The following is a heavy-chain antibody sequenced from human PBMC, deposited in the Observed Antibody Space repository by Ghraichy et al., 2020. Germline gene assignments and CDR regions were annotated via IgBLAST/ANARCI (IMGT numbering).Heavy chain of an antibody. Sequence: GGSLRLSCAASGFTFSSYWMHWVRQAPGKGLVWVSHINSDGSSTSYADSVKGRFTISRDNAKNTLYLQMNSLRAEDTAVYYCARDLAYYDILTGYYYYYGMDVWGQGTTVTVSS. CDR2: INSDGSST. CDR1: GFTFSSYW. V-gene: IGHV3-74*01. J-gene: IGHJ6*02. D-gene: IGHD3-9*01. CDR3: ARDLAYYDILTGYYYYYGMDV.